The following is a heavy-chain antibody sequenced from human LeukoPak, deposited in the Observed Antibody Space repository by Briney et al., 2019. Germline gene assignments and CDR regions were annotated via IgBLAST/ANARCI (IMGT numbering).Heavy chain of an antibody. Sequence: PGGSLRLSCAASGFTFSSYAMSWVRQAPGKGLEGVSAISGSGGSTYYADSVKGRFTISRDNSKNTLYLQMNSLRAEDTAVYYCAKDLGRATTVTPAADYWGQGTLVTVSS. CDR1: GFTFSSYA. CDR2: ISGSGGST. CDR3: AKDLGRATTVTPAADY. J-gene: IGHJ4*02. V-gene: IGHV3-23*01. D-gene: IGHD4-17*01.